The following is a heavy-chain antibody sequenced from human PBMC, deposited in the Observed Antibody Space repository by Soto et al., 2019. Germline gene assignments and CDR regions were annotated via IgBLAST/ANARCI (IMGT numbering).Heavy chain of an antibody. D-gene: IGHD3-9*01. CDR1: GGSFSGYY. CDR2: INHSGST. CDR3: ATLGTVLRYFDWAPRVRRYYYYGIDV. J-gene: IGHJ6*02. Sequence: SQTLSLTCAGYGGSFSGYYWSWIRHPPEKGLEWIGEINHSGSTNYNPSLKSRVTISVDTSKNQCSLKLSSVTAADTAVYYCATLGTVLRYFDWAPRVRRYYYYGIDVWGQGTTVT. V-gene: IGHV4-34*01.